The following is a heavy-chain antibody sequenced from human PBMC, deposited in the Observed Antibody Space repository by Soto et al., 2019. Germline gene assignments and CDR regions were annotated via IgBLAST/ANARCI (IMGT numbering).Heavy chain of an antibody. CDR1: GVTFNTYA. CDR2: VSYDGSNK. V-gene: IGHV3-30*04. D-gene: IGHD2-15*01. J-gene: IGHJ4*02. Sequence: QVQLVQSGGGVVQPGRSLTLSCAASGVTFNTYAMHWVRQAPGKGLEWVAIVSYDGSNKYYADSVKGRFTISRDNSKNTXHLQMNSVRAEDTAVYYCAKDRGRYCSGARCYLFDSWGQGTLVTVSS. CDR3: AKDRGRYCSGARCYLFDS.